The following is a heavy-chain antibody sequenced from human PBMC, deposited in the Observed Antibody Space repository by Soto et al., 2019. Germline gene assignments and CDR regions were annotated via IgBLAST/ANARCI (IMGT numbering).Heavy chain of an antibody. V-gene: IGHV4-31*03. J-gene: IGHJ5*02. CDR3: AILIAVAGTGWFDP. CDR1: GGSISGGGYY. D-gene: IGHD6-19*01. Sequence: SETLSLTCTVSGGSISGGGYYWSWIRQHPGKGLEWIGYIYYSGSTYYNPSLKSRVTISVDTSKNQFSLKLSSVTAADTAVYYCAILIAVAGTGWFDPWGQGTLVTVS. CDR2: IYYSGST.